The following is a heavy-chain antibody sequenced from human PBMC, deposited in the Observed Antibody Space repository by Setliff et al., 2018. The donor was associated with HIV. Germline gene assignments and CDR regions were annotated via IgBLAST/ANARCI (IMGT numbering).Heavy chain of an antibody. Sequence: LRLSCAASEFPFSDYQMNWIRQAPGKGLEWVSYINYNSKTIYYADSVKGRFTISRDNSKNTLFLRMNSLRADDTAVYYCANGADYFDYWGQGTLVTVSS. CDR1: EFPFSDYQ. D-gene: IGHD3-16*01. CDR2: INYNSKTI. J-gene: IGHJ4*02. CDR3: ANGADYFDY. V-gene: IGHV3-11*01.